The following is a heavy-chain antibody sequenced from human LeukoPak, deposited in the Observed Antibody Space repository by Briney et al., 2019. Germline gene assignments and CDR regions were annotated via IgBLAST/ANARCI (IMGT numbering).Heavy chain of an antibody. V-gene: IGHV4-59*01. J-gene: IGHJ6*03. CDR1: GGSISSYY. CDR2: IYYSGST. D-gene: IGHD3-22*01. CDR3: TRGSIAYYYMDV. Sequence: SETLSLTCTVSGGSISSYYWTWIRQPPGKGLEWIGNIYYSGSTNYNPSLKSRVTISVDTSKNQFSLKLSSVTAADTAVYYCTRGSIAYYYMDVWGKGTTVTVSS.